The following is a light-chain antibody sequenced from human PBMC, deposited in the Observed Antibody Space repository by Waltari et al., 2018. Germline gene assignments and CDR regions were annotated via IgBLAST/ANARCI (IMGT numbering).Light chain of an antibody. CDR1: SSDVGGYTS. J-gene: IGLJ2*01. CDR2: DVT. CDR3: CSYGGSYSFVV. Sequence: QSALTQPRSVSGSPGQPVTIPCTGTSSDVGGYTSVPWYQQHPGKAPKLIIYDVTKRPSGVPDRFSGSKSGNTASLTISGLQAEDEADYYCCSYGGSYSFVVFGGGTKLTVL. V-gene: IGLV2-11*01.